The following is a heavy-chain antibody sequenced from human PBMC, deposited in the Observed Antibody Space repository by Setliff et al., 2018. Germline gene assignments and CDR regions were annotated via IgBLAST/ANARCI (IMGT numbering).Heavy chain of an antibody. D-gene: IGHD3-10*01. Sequence: PSETLSLTCTVSGGSISSYYWSWIRQPPGKELEWMAYVYYTGDTCYNPSLKSRISISIDTSKNQFSLNLISVTAADTAVYYCAGSQGSGGYYSNSPYYFHYWGQGTLVTV. CDR1: GGSISSYY. J-gene: IGHJ4*02. CDR2: VYYTGDT. CDR3: AGSQGSGGYYSNSPYYFHY. V-gene: IGHV4-59*03.